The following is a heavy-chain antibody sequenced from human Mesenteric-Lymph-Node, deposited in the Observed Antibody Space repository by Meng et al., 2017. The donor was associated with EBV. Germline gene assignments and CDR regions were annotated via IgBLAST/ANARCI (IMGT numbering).Heavy chain of an antibody. D-gene: IGHD3-22*01. CDR3: ARDDSSGYYYAPEDY. Sequence: QVQLVQSGSELKKPGXSVRVSCKASGYTFTSYAMNWVRQAPGQGLEWMGWINTKTGNPTYAQGFTGRFVFSLDTSVSTAYLQISSLTAEDTAVYYCARDDSSGYYYAPEDYWGQGTLVTVSS. CDR2: INTKTGNP. J-gene: IGHJ4*02. V-gene: IGHV7-4-1*02. CDR1: GYTFTSYA.